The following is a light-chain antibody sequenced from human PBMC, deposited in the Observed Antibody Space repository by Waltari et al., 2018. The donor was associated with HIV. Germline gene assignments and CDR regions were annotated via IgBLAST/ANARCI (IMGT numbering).Light chain of an antibody. CDR3: CSYAGSYTFPVV. Sequence: QSALTQPRSVSGSPGQSVTISCPGTSSDVGGYNYVPWYQQHPGKAPKLMIYDVSKRPSGVPDRFSGSKSGNTASLTISGLQAEDEADYYCCSYAGSYTFPVVFGGGTKLTVL. J-gene: IGLJ2*01. CDR1: SSDVGGYNY. CDR2: DVS. V-gene: IGLV2-11*01.